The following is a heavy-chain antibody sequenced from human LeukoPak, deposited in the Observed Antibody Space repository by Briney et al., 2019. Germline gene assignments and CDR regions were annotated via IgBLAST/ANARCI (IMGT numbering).Heavy chain of an antibody. CDR1: GFTFSSYA. Sequence: GGSLRLSCAASGFTFSSYAMHWVRQAPGKGLEWVGRIKSKTDGGTTDNAAPVKGRFTISRDDSKNTLYLQMNSLKTEGTAVYYCTTGAPRLWWGQGTLVTVSS. CDR2: IKSKTDGGTT. V-gene: IGHV3-15*01. D-gene: IGHD2-21*01. CDR3: TTGAPRLW. J-gene: IGHJ4*02.